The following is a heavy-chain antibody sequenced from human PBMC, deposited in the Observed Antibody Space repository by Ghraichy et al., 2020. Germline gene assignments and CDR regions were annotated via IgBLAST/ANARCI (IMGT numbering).Heavy chain of an antibody. D-gene: IGHD3-9*01. J-gene: IGHJ3*02. V-gene: IGHV3-15*07. CDR2: IKSKTDGGTT. CDR1: GFTFSNAW. Sequence: GGSLRLSCAASGFTFSNAWMNWVRQAPGKGLEWVGRIKSKTDGGTTDYAAPVKGRFTISRDDSKNTLYLQMNSLKTEDTAVYYCTTEYYDILTGDAFDIWGQGTMVTVSS. CDR3: TTEYYDILTGDAFDI.